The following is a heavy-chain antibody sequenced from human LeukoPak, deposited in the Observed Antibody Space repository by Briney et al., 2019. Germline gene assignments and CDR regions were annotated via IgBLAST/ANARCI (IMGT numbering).Heavy chain of an antibody. J-gene: IGHJ4*02. Sequence: GGSLRLSCGASGFTFSSYGMHWVRQAPGKGLEWVAFIRYDGSKKSHADSVKGRFTISRDNSKNTLHLQMKSLRAEDTAVYYCAKGGYSYDSSGHTPLDYWGQGTLVTVSS. D-gene: IGHD3-22*01. CDR2: IRYDGSKK. CDR1: GFTFSSYG. CDR3: AKGGYSYDSSGHTPLDY. V-gene: IGHV3-30*02.